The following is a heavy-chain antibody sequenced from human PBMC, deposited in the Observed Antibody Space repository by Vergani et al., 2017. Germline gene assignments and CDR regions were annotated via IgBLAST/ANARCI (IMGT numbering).Heavy chain of an antibody. J-gene: IGHJ4*02. CDR3: ARVLHDYYDSSGYYAY. Sequence: QVQLQQWGAGLLKPSETLSLTCAVYGGSFSGYYWSWIRQPPGKGLEWIGEINHSGSTNYNPSLKSRVTISVDTSKNQFYLKLSSVTAADTAVYYCARVLHDYYDSSGYYAYWGQGTLVTVSS. CDR1: GGSFSGYY. V-gene: IGHV4-34*01. CDR2: INHSGST. D-gene: IGHD3-22*01.